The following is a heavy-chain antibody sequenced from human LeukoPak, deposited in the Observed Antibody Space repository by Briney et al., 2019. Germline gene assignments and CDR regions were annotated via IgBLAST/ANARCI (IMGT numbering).Heavy chain of an antibody. D-gene: IGHD1-14*01. J-gene: IGHJ4*02. CDR1: GFTVITND. V-gene: IGHV3-53*01. CDR2: LYSDGNT. CDR3: ARGVEPLAANALAY. Sequence: PGGSLRLSCAASGFTVITNDMTWVRQAPGKGLEWGSVLYSDGNTKYADSVQGRFTISRDYSKNTLYLEMNSLSPDDTAVYYCARGVEPLAANALAYWGQGTLVTVSS.